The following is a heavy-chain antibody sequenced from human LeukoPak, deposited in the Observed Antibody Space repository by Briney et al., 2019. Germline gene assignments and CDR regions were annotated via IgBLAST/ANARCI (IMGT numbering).Heavy chain of an antibody. V-gene: IGHV3-30*04. CDR3: ARPTLEWLLYDAFHI. CDR1: GFTFNNYL. J-gene: IGHJ3*02. Sequence: GRSLRLSCAASGFTFNNYLMHWVRQAPGKGLDWVAVIVEDGTNQYYADSVKDRFTISRDLAKNTLYLQMNSLRVEDTAVYYCARPTLEWLLYDAFHIWGQGTMVTVSS. CDR2: IVEDGTNQ. D-gene: IGHD3-3*01.